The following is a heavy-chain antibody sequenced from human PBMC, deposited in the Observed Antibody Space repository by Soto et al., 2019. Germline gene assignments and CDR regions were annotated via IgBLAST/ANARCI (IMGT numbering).Heavy chain of an antibody. CDR1: GFTFSSHS. J-gene: IGHJ4*02. Sequence: PGGSLRLSCAASGFTFSSHSMNWVRQAPGKGLEWVSSISSDSAYIYYADSLSGRFTISRDNAKNSLYLQMNSLRAEDTAVYYCARGFGSSTWYFLDYWGQGTLVTVSS. V-gene: IGHV3-21*01. D-gene: IGHD6-13*01. CDR3: ARGFGSSTWYFLDY. CDR2: ISSDSAYI.